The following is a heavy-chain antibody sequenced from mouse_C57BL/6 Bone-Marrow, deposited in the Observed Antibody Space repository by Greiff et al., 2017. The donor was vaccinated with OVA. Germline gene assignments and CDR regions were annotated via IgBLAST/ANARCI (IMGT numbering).Heavy chain of an antibody. V-gene: IGHV1-64*01. Sequence: VQLHQSGAELVKPGASVKLSCKASGYTFTRYWMHWVKQRPGQGLEWIGMIHPNSGSTNYNEKFKSKATLTVDKSSSTAYMQLSSLTSEDSAVYYCARLWSAYWGQGTLVTVSA. CDR2: IHPNSGST. J-gene: IGHJ3*01. D-gene: IGHD1-1*02. CDR1: GYTFTRYW. CDR3: ARLWSAY.